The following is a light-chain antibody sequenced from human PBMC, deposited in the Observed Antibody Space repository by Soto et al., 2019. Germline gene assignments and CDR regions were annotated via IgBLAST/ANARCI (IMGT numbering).Light chain of an antibody. V-gene: IGKV3-15*01. Sequence: EIVFAQSPTSLSFSPGDRATPSFRASQSVPRNLAWYQQRPGQAPRLLIYGASTRATGIPARFSGSGSGTEFTLTINSLQSEDFAVYYCQQYNNWPRTFGQGTKVDI. CDR1: QSVPRN. CDR2: GAS. CDR3: QQYNNWPRT. J-gene: IGKJ1*01.